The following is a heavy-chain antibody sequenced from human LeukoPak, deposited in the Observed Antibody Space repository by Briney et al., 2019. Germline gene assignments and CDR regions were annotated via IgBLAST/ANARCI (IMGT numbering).Heavy chain of an antibody. CDR3: ASLLTPYHGSGGGGVDV. Sequence: GGSLRLSCAASGFTFSTHWMYWVRYAPGKELVWVSRISGDGSMTSYADSVKGRFTISRDNAKDTLFLQMTSLRVEDTAVYSCASLLTPYHGSGGGGVDVWGQGTTVTVSS. V-gene: IGHV3-74*01. CDR2: ISGDGSMT. J-gene: IGHJ6*02. D-gene: IGHD3-10*01. CDR1: GFTFSTHW.